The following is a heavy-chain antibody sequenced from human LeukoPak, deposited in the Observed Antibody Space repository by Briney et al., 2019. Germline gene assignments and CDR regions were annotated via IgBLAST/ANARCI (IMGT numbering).Heavy chain of an antibody. Sequence: GGSLRLSCAASGFTFSSYAMHWVRQAPGKGLEYVSAISSNGGSTYYANSVKGRFTISRDNSKNTLYLQMGSLRAEDTAVYYCAKDPSPYSSDDYWGQGTLVTVSS. CDR2: ISSNGGST. CDR3: AKDPSPYSSDDY. D-gene: IGHD4-4*01. J-gene: IGHJ4*02. CDR1: GFTFSSYA. V-gene: IGHV3-64*01.